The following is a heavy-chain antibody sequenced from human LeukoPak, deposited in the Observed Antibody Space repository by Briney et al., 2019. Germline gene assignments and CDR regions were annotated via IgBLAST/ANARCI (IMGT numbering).Heavy chain of an antibody. CDR2: IRTSNGST. Sequence: ASVKVSCKASDYPFTTYGITWVRQAPGQGLEWMGWIRTSNGSTSYSERFQGRVIMTADTSTRTAYMELRGLRSDDTAVYYCASPSGFIPDYYSMEVWGQGTTVAVSS. V-gene: IGHV1-18*01. CDR1: DYPFTTYG. J-gene: IGHJ6*02. D-gene: IGHD3-10*01. CDR3: ASPSGFIPDYYSMEV.